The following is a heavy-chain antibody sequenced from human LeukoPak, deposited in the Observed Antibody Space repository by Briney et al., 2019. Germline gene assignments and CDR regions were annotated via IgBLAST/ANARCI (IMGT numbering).Heavy chain of an antibody. D-gene: IGHD2-15*01. V-gene: IGHV3-30*02. CDR3: AKQMVERPHYYYMDV. CDR1: GFIFSSFG. J-gene: IGHJ6*03. Sequence: GGSLRLSCAASGFIFSSFGMHWVRQAPGKGLEWVAFIQDDESNKFYADSVKGRFTISRDNSKNTLFLQMNSLRPEGTALYYCAKQMVERPHYYYMDVWGKGTTVTVS. CDR2: IQDDESNK.